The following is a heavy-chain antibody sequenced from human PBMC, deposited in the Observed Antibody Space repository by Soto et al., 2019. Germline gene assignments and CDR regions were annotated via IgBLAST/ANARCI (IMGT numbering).Heavy chain of an antibody. V-gene: IGHV3-21*01. D-gene: IGHD3-9*01. Sequence: EVQLVESGGGLVKPGGSLRLSCAASGFSFSTYSMTWVRQAPGKGLEWVSSISSSSGYIFYAESVKGRFTISRDNAKNSLYLQMNSLRAADTAVYYCARDRALRYFDWLYWGQGALVTVSS. CDR3: ARDRALRYFDWLY. CDR1: GFSFSTYS. CDR2: ISSSSGYI. J-gene: IGHJ4*02.